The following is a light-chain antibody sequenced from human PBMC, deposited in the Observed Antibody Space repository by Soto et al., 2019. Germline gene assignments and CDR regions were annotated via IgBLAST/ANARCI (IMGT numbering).Light chain of an antibody. Sequence: QSVLTQAASVSGSPGQSTTISCTGSSNDVGSYNFVSCYQQYPGKAPKRVIYEVTTRPSGVSHRFSGSESGNTASLTISGLQADDHDDYYCSTYTTSSTCVFGTGTKVTVL. J-gene: IGLJ1*01. CDR3: STYTTSSTCV. CDR1: SNDVGSYNF. V-gene: IGLV2-14*01. CDR2: EVT.